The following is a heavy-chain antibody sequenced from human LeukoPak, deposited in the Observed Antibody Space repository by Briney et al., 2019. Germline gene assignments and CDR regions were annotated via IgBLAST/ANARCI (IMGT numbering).Heavy chain of an antibody. V-gene: IGHV3-9*01. CDR3: AKGSDVWFGELFATPIYYYGMDV. Sequence: GRSLRLSCAASGFTFDDYAMRWVRQAPGKGLEWVSGISWNSGSIGYADSVKGRFTISRDNAKNSLYLQMNSLRAEDTALYYCAKGSDVWFGELFATPIYYYGMDVWGQGTTVTVSS. CDR1: GFTFDDYA. D-gene: IGHD3-10*01. CDR2: ISWNSGSI. J-gene: IGHJ6*02.